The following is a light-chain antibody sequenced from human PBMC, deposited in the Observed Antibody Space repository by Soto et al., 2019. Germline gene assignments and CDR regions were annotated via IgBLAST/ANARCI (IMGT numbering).Light chain of an antibody. CDR2: AAS. J-gene: IGKJ1*01. CDR3: LQDHDDSWT. Sequence: IQMTQSPSSLSASVGDGVTITCRASQSISSYLNWYQQKPGKAPTLLIYAASNLQSGVPSRFRGSRSGTEFTLTVSSLQPEDFATYYCLQDHDDSWTFGQGTKVDIK. CDR1: QSISSY. V-gene: IGKV1-6*01.